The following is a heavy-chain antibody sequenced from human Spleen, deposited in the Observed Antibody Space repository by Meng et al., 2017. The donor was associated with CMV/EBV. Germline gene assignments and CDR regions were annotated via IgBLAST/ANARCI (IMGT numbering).Heavy chain of an antibody. J-gene: IGHJ4*02. CDR2: IKSKTDGGTT. CDR3: THSSWGGDY. Sequence: EVRLVESGGGLVQPGGSLRSSCAASGFTVSSNYMSWVRQAPGKGLEWVGRIKSKTDGGTTDYAAPVKGRFTISRDDSKNTLYLQMNSLKTEDTAVYYCTHSSWGGDYWGQGTLVTVSS. V-gene: IGHV3-15*01. CDR1: GFTVSSNY. D-gene: IGHD6-13*01.